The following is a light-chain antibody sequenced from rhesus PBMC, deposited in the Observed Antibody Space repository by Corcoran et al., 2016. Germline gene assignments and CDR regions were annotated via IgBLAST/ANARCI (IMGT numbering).Light chain of an antibody. V-gene: IGKV3-10*01. CDR3: YQHSSGYS. J-gene: IGKJ2*01. CDR2: DVS. CDR1: QSVSNY. Sequence: QVILTQSPATLSLSPGERATLSCRASQSVSNYLAWYQQKPGQAPRLLIYDVSSRATGIPDRFSGSGSGTDVTLTISSLEPEDVGVYHCYQHSSGYSFGQGAKVEIK.